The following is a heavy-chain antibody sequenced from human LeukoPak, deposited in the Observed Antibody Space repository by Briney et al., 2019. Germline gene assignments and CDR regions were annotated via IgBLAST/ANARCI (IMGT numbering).Heavy chain of an antibody. Sequence: GGSLRLSCVVSGFTFSTNGMRWVRQAPGKGLEWVSGLSGSGSSVYYADSVRGRLTISRDNSRNTLYLQLDSLRADDTAVYYCAKGLNWFDPWGQGTPVIVSS. V-gene: IGHV3-23*01. CDR3: AKGLNWFDP. J-gene: IGHJ5*02. CDR1: GFTFSTNG. D-gene: IGHD2-8*01. CDR2: LSGSGSSV.